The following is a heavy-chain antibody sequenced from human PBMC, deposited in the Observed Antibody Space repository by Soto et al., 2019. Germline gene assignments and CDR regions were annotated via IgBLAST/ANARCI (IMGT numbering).Heavy chain of an antibody. CDR2: IYYSGST. Sequence: SETLSLTCTVSGGSISSYYWSWIRQPPGKGLEWIGYIYYSGSTNYNPSLKSRVTISVDTSKNQFSLKLSSVTAADTAVYYFAMECGDWYFDYWGQRTLVTVSS. D-gene: IGHD2-21*02. V-gene: IGHV4-59*01. CDR3: AMECGDWYFDY. CDR1: GGSISSYY. J-gene: IGHJ4*02.